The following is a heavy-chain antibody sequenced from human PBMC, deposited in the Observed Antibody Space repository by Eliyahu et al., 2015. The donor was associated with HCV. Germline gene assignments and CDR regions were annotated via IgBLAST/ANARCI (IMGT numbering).Heavy chain of an antibody. CDR2: IYHSGSI. Sequence: QVQLQESGPGLVKPSQTLSLTCTVSGGSISSGTYSWNWIRQHPGKGLEWIGYIYHSGSIYYNPSLKSRVTISVDTSKNQFSLKLSSVTAADTAVYYCARDAPPGYWGQGTLVTVSS. CDR1: GGSISSGTYS. CDR3: ARDAPPGY. J-gene: IGHJ4*02. V-gene: IGHV4-31*03.